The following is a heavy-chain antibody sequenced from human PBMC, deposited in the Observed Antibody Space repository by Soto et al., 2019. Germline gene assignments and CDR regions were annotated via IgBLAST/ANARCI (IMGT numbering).Heavy chain of an antibody. J-gene: IGHJ5*02. CDR1: GDSIISSDFY. Sequence: PSETLSLTCTVSGDSIISSDFYWGWVRQPPGKGLEWIGSIFYLGSSYYNPSLKSRVTMSVDTSKNQFSLRLRSVTAADTALYFCARHSLALRKNNWFDPWGPGIMVT. CDR2: IFYLGSS. CDR3: ARHSLALRKNNWFDP. D-gene: IGHD3-3*02. V-gene: IGHV4-39*01.